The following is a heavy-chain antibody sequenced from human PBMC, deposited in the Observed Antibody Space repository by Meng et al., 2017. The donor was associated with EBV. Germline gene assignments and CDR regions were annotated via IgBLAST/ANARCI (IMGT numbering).Heavy chain of an antibody. D-gene: IGHD4-23*01. CDR1: GGSFSGYY. CDR2: INHSGST. Sequence: QVQLQQGGAGLWKPSETLSLTCAVYGGSFSGYYWSWIRQPPGKGLEWIGEINHSGSTNYNPSLKSRVTISVDTSKNQFSLKLSSVTAADTAVYYCAGSYGGVLNYWGQGTLVTVSS. V-gene: IGHV4-34*01. CDR3: AGSYGGVLNY. J-gene: IGHJ4*02.